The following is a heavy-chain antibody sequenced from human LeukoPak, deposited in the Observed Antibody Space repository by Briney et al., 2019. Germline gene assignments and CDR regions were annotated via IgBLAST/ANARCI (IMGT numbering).Heavy chain of an antibody. Sequence: GGSLRLSCAASGFTFSSYALTWVRQAPGKGLEWVSAISGSGGSTYYADSVKGRFTISRDNSENTLYLQMSSLRAEDTAVYYCAKAGASSWYFYFDYWGQGTLVTVSS. D-gene: IGHD6-13*01. CDR3: AKAGASSWYFYFDY. J-gene: IGHJ4*02. CDR2: ISGSGGST. CDR1: GFTFSSYA. V-gene: IGHV3-23*01.